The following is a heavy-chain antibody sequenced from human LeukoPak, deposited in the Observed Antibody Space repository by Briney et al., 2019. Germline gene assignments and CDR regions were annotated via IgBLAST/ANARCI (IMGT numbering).Heavy chain of an antibody. CDR3: ARVRGCSSTSCYHYYYYYMDV. CDR1: GGSFSGYY. J-gene: IGHJ6*03. V-gene: IGHV4-34*01. D-gene: IGHD2-2*01. CDR2: INHSGST. Sequence: SETLSLTCAVYGGSFSGYYWSWIRQPPGKGLEWIGEINHSGSTNCNPSLKSRVTISVDTSKNQFSLKLSSVTAADTAVYYCARVRGCSSTSCYHYYYYYMDVWGKGTTVTVSS.